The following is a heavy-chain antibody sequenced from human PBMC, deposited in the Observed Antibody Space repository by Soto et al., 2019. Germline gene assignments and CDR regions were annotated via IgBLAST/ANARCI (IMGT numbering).Heavy chain of an antibody. J-gene: IGHJ6*02. V-gene: IGHV3-23*01. Sequence: GGSLRLSCAASGFAFSIYAMSWVRQAPEKGLEWVSYISGSGDRTDYADSVKGRFSISRDNSKNTLYLQMNSLRAEDTALYYCAKAETLEGYDYGMDVWGQGITVTVSS. CDR3: AKAETLEGYDYGMDV. CDR2: ISGSGDRT. D-gene: IGHD2-2*01. CDR1: GFAFSIYA.